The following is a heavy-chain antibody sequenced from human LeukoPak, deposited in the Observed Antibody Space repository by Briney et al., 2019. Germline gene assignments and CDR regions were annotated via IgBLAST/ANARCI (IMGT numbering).Heavy chain of an antibody. D-gene: IGHD6-13*01. CDR1: GFTFDDYA. Sequence: GGSLRLSCAASGFTFDDYAMHWVRQAPGKGLEWVSGISWNSGSIGYADSVKGRFTISRDNAKNSLYLQMNSLRAEDTALYSCAKGAAAGTFGWFDPWGQGTLVTVSS. J-gene: IGHJ5*02. V-gene: IGHV3-9*01. CDR2: ISWNSGSI. CDR3: AKGAAAGTFGWFDP.